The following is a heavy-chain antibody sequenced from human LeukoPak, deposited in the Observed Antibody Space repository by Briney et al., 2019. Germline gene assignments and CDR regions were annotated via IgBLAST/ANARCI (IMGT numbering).Heavy chain of an antibody. CDR1: GFTFSSYS. V-gene: IGHV3-21*06. CDR3: ARENSGEGFDY. D-gene: IGHD1-14*01. CDR2: ISSSTIFM. Sequence: TRGSLRLSCAASGFTFSSYSMNWVRQAPGKGLEWVSSISSSTIFMYDADLVKGRFTISRDNAKNTLYLEMNSLRAEDTAMYYCARENSGEGFDYWSQGTLFTVSS. J-gene: IGHJ4*02.